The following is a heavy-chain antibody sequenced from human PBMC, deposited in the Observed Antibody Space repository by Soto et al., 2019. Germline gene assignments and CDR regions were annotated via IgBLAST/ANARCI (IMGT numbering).Heavy chain of an antibody. CDR2: VYPGDSDT. Sequence: GESLKISCKGSGYSFSNYWIGWVRQMPGKGLEWMGIVYPGDSDTRYSPSFEGQVTISVDKSISTAYLQWSSLKASDTAMYYCARHGYGNFPYYYYGMDVWGQGTTVTVSS. CDR1: GYSFSNYW. V-gene: IGHV5-51*01. D-gene: IGHD4-17*01. CDR3: ARHGYGNFPYYYYGMDV. J-gene: IGHJ6*02.